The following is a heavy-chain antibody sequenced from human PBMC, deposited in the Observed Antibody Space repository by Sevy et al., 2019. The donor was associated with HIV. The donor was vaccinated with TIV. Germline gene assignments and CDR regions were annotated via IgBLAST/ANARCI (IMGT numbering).Heavy chain of an antibody. CDR3: ARGPHYYYDSSAFFDY. CDR1: GFTFSRFW. Sequence: GGSLRLSCAASGFTFSRFWMSWVRQAPGKGLEWISYISSSGTSIYYADSVKGRFTISRDSPKNSLYLQMNSLRAEDTAVYYCARGPHYYYDSSAFFDYWGQGTLVTVSS. D-gene: IGHD3-22*01. CDR2: ISSSGTSI. J-gene: IGHJ4*02. V-gene: IGHV3-48*03.